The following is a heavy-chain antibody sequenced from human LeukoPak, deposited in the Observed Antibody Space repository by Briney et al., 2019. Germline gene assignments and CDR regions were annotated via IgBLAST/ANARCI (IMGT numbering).Heavy chain of an antibody. CDR2: ISSTSSTI. Sequence: GGSLRLSCVASGFTFSNYNMNWVRQAPGKGLEWVSYISSTSSTIYYADSVKGRFTISGDNARNSLFLQMNSLRAEDTAVYYCARDLRYCSSASCSENGAFDIWGQGTMVTVSS. CDR1: GFTFSNYN. CDR3: ARDLRYCSSASCSENGAFDI. J-gene: IGHJ3*02. D-gene: IGHD2-2*01. V-gene: IGHV3-48*04.